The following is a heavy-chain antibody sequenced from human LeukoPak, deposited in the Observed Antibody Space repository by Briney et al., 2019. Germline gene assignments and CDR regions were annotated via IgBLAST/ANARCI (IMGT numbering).Heavy chain of an antibody. CDR1: GFTFSSYS. D-gene: IGHD3-10*01. V-gene: IGHV3-48*01. CDR3: ARSPHMVRGAFDY. Sequence: GGSLRLSCAASGFTFSSYSMNWVRQAPGKGLEWVSYISSSSSTIYYADSVKGRFTISRDNAKNSLYLQMNSLRAEDTAVYYCARSPHMVRGAFDYWGQGTLATVSS. J-gene: IGHJ4*02. CDR2: ISSSSSTI.